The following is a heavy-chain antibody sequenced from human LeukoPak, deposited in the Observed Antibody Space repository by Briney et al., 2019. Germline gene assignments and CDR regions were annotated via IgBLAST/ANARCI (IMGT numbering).Heavy chain of an antibody. V-gene: IGHV4-34*01. D-gene: IGHD6-19*01. CDR3: ARGRYRSSGRAYYYYGMDV. J-gene: IGHJ6*02. CDR2: INHSGST. CDR1: GGSLSSYY. Sequence: SETLSLTCAVYGGSLSSYYWSWIRQPPGKGLEWIGEINHSGSTNYNPSLKSRVTISVDTSKNQFSLKLSSVTAADTAVYYCARGRYRSSGRAYYYYGMDVWGQGTTVTVSS.